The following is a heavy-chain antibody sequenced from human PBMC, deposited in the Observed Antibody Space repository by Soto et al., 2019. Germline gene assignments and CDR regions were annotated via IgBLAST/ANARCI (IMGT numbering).Heavy chain of an antibody. CDR2: INPNSGDT. CDR1: GYTFTGYY. J-gene: IGHJ4*02. V-gene: IGHV1-2*02. CDR3: ARSLSTIGGRPDS. D-gene: IGHD6-6*01. Sequence: ASVKVSCKASGYTFTGYYMHWVPQAPGQGLEWMGWINPNSGDTKYAQKFQGRVTMTRDTSTRTAYMEVSRLTSDDTAVYYCARSLSTIGGRPDSWGQGTLVTVSS.